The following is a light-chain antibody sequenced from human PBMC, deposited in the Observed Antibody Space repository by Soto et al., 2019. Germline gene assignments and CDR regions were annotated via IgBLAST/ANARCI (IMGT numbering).Light chain of an antibody. CDR3: QQRSGWPPT. CDR1: QSVSSF. V-gene: IGKV3-11*01. J-gene: IGKJ4*01. Sequence: IVLTQSPATLSLSPGKRATLSCRASQSVSSFLAWYQQKPGQAPRLLIYDASNRATAIPARFSGSGSGTDFTLTISSLEPEDSAIYFCQQRSGWPPTFGGGTKVDIK. CDR2: DAS.